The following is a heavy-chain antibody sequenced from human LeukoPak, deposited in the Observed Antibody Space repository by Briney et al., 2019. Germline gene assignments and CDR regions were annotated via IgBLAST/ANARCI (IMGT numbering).Heavy chain of an antibody. CDR3: ARAGWLQSFDY. CDR2: IYYSGST. Sequence: SETLSLTCTVSGGSISSSSYYWSWIRQPPGKGLEWIGYIYYSGSTNYNPSLKSRVTISVDTSKNQFSLKLSSVTAADTAVYYCARAGWLQSFDYWGQGTLVTVSS. CDR1: GGSISSSSYY. J-gene: IGHJ4*02. D-gene: IGHD5-24*01. V-gene: IGHV4-61*01.